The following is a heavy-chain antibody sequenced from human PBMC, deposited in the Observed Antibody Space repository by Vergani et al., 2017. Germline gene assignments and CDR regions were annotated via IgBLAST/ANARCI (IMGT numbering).Heavy chain of an antibody. Sequence: QVQLQQWGAGLLKPSETLSLTCAVYGGSFSGYYWSWIRQPPGKGLEWIGEINHSGSTNYNPSLKSRVTISVDTSNNQFSLKLSSVTAADTAVYYCARDKIASYYYYYGMDVWGQGTTVTVSS. D-gene: IGHD3-22*01. V-gene: IGHV4-34*01. CDR1: GGSFSGYY. J-gene: IGHJ6*02. CDR2: INHSGST. CDR3: ARDKIASYYYYYGMDV.